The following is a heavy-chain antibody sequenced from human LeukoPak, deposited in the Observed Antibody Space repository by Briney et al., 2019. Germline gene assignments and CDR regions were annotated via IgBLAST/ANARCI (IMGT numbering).Heavy chain of an antibody. CDR2: INPNSGGT. V-gene: IGHV1-2*02. J-gene: IGHJ4*02. Sequence: ASVKVSCKASGYTFTGYYMHWVRQAPGQGLEWMGWINPNSGGTNYAQKFQGRVTMTRDTSISTAYMELSRLSSDDTAVYYCARDIVVVPAASDHGSDYWGQGTLVTVSS. D-gene: IGHD2-2*01. CDR3: ARDIVVVPAASDHGSDY. CDR1: GYTFTGYY.